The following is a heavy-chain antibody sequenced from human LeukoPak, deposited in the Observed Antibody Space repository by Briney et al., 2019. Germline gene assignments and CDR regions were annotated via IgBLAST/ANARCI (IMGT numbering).Heavy chain of an antibody. V-gene: IGHV4-39*07. CDR2: IYYSGST. CDR3: ARGSSYDFWSGSLGNAFDI. CDR1: GGSITSSNYY. Sequence: SETLSLTCTVSGGSITSSNYYWGWIRQSPGKGLEWIGSIYYSGSTYYNPSLRSRVTISVDTSKNQFSLKLSSVTAADTAVYYCARGSSYDFWSGSLGNAFDIWGQGTMVTVSS. J-gene: IGHJ3*02. D-gene: IGHD3-3*01.